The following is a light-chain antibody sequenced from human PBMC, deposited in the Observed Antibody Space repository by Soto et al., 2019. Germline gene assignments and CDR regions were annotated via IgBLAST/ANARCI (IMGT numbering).Light chain of an antibody. Sequence: DIEMTQSPSTLSASVGDRVTITCRASQTIRRWLAWYQQRPGKAPKVLIYDASTLERGVPARFSSSGSETALTLTISSLQPEDASTYYCQLYNSDPWTFGQGTKVE. J-gene: IGKJ1*01. CDR2: DAS. CDR3: QLYNSDPWT. V-gene: IGKV1-5*01. CDR1: QTIRRW.